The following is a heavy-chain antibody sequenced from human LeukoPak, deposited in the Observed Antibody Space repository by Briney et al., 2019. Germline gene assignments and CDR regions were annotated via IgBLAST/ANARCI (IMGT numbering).Heavy chain of an antibody. CDR2: INPNSGGT. J-gene: IGHJ4*01. V-gene: IGHV1-2*02. CDR1: GYTFTGYY. CDR3: ARSSAASIAVVGD. Sequence: GASVKVSCKASGYTFTGYYMHWVRQAPGQGLEWMGWINPNSGGTNYAQKFQGRVTMTRDTSISTAYMELSRLRSDDPAVYYCARSSAASIAVVGDWGQGTLVTVSS. D-gene: IGHD6-19*01.